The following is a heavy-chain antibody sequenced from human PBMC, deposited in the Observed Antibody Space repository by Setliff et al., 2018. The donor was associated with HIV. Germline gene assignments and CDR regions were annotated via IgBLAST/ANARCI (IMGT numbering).Heavy chain of an antibody. J-gene: IGHJ4*02. Sequence: SETLSLTCTVSGGSISSSSYYWGWIRQPPGKGLEWIGNIFYSGQTFYNPSLKSRVTISVDTSKNQFSLKLTSVTAADTAVYYCARGIAAAGRWGQGTLVTVSS. CDR1: GGSISSSSYY. V-gene: IGHV4-39*07. CDR3: ARGIAAAGR. D-gene: IGHD6-13*01. CDR2: IFYSGQT.